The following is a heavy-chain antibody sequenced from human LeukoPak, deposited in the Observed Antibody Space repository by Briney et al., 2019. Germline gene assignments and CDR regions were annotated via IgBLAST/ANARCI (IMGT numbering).Heavy chain of an antibody. D-gene: IGHD3-10*01. CDR2: ISGSGGGT. Sequence: GGSLRLSCAVSGITLSNYGMSWVRLAPDKGLEWVADISGSGGGTHYADSVKGRFTISRDNSKNTLYLQLNTLRAEDTAVYFCAKRGVVIRVFLVGFHKEAYYFDSWGQGALVTVSS. CDR1: GITLSNYG. V-gene: IGHV3-23*01. CDR3: AKRGVVIRVFLVGFHKEAYYFDS. J-gene: IGHJ4*02.